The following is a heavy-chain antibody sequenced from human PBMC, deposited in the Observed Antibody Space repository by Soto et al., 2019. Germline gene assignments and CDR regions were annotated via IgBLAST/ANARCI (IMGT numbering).Heavy chain of an antibody. V-gene: IGHV4-4*02. D-gene: IGHD3-10*01. CDR3: ARVSGFSSYYYYGMDV. CDR2: IYHSGST. J-gene: IGHJ6*02. Sequence: QVQLQESGPGLVKPSGTLSLTCAVSGGSISSSNWWSWVRQPPGKGLEWIGEIYHSGSTNYNPSLKRRVTISVDKSKNQFSLNLSSVTAADTAVYYCARVSGFSSYYYYGMDVWGQGTTVTVSS. CDR1: GGSISSSNW.